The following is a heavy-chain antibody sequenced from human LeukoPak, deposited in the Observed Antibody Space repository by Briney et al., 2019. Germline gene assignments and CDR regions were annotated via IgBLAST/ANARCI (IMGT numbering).Heavy chain of an antibody. J-gene: IGHJ4*02. CDR3: ARISTVTTGFDY. CDR2: ISSSGSTK. CDR1: GFTFSDYY. Sequence: GGSLRLSCAAPGFTFSDYYMSWIRQAPGKGLEWISYISSSGSTKYYADSVKGRFTISRDNAKKSLYLQMNSLSVEDTAVYYCARISTVTTGFDYWGQGTLVTVSS. V-gene: IGHV3-11*01. D-gene: IGHD4-17*01.